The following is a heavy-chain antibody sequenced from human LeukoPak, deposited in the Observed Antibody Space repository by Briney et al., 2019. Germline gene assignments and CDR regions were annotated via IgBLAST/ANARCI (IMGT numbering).Heavy chain of an antibody. CDR2: IIPISGAA. CDR1: GYTFTNYG. V-gene: IGHV1-69*13. D-gene: IGHD5-18*01. CDR3: ARDNREYSYGP. J-gene: IGHJ4*02. Sequence: GASVKVSCKASGYTFTNYGISWVRQAPGQGLEWMGGIIPISGAAEYAQKFQGRVTITADEPTTTAYMELTSLTSDDTAVYYCARDNREYSYGPWGQGTLVTVSS.